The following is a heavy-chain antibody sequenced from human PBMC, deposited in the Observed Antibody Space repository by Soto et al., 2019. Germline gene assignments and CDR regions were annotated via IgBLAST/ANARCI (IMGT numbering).Heavy chain of an antibody. J-gene: IGHJ4*02. CDR3: ATTPLLYSSGWYREYYSDY. CDR1: GGTFSSYA. D-gene: IGHD6-19*01. Sequence: QVQLVQSGAEVKKPGSSVKVSCKASGGTFSSYAISWVRQAPGQGLEWMGGIIPIFGTANYAQKFQGRVTITADESTSTDYMELSSLRSEDTAVYYCATTPLLYSSGWYREYYSDYWGQGPLVTVYS. CDR2: IIPIFGTA. V-gene: IGHV1-69*01.